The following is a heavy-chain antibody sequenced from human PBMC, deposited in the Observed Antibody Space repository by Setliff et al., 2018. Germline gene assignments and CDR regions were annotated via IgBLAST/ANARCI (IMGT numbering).Heavy chain of an antibody. Sequence: GASVKVSCKASGYTFTSYDINWVRQATGQGLEWMGWMNPNSGSTGYAQKFQGRVTITRNTSISTAYMELSSLRSEDTAVYYCAAIGLDTAMITGVLFDFWGQGTLVTVSS. J-gene: IGHJ4*02. CDR1: GYTFTSYD. CDR2: MNPNSGST. D-gene: IGHD5-18*01. CDR3: AAIGLDTAMITGVLFDF. V-gene: IGHV1-8*03.